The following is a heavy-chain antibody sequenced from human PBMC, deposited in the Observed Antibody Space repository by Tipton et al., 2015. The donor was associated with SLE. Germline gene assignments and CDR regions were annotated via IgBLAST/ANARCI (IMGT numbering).Heavy chain of an antibody. CDR2: ISYDGSNK. J-gene: IGHJ4*02. CDR3: ARGRGQQLVYDY. D-gene: IGHD6-13*01. V-gene: IGHV3-30*14. Sequence: SLRLSCAASGFTFSSYAMHWVRQAPGKGLEWVAVISYDGSNKYYADSVKGRFTISRDNSKNTLYLQMNSLRAEDTAVYYCARGRGQQLVYDYWGQGTLVTVSS. CDR1: GFTFSSYA.